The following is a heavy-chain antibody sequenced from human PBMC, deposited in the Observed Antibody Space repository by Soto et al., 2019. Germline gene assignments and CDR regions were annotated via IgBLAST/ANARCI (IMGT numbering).Heavy chain of an antibody. J-gene: IGHJ4*02. V-gene: IGHV3-30*18. D-gene: IGHD2-15*01. CDR3: AKDGAPRYCSRSNCHPAGAY. CDR1: GFTFSNYG. CDR2: ISYDGSHK. Sequence: QVQLVESGGGVVQPGRSLRLSCAGSGFTFSNYGLHWVRQAPGKGLEWVAVISYDGSHKYYADSVKGRFTISRDNSNNMLYLQMDSLRAEDTAVYYCAKDGAPRYCSRSNCHPAGAYWGQGTLVTVSS.